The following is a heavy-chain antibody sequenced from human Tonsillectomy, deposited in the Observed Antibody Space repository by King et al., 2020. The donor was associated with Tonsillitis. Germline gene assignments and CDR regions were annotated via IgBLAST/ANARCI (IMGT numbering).Heavy chain of an antibody. Sequence: QLQESGPGLVKPSETLSLTCTVSGGSISSYYWSWIRQPPGKGLEWIGFIYYSGSINYNPSLKSRVTISVDTSKNQLSLKLSSVTAADTAVYYCARDLLCYGSGGFDPWGQGTLVTVSS. CDR2: IYYSGSI. CDR1: GGSISSYY. J-gene: IGHJ5*02. CDR3: ARDLLCYGSGGFDP. D-gene: IGHD3-10*01. V-gene: IGHV4-59*01.